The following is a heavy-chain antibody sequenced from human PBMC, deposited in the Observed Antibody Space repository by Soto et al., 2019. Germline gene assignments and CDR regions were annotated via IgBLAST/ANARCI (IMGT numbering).Heavy chain of an antibody. Sequence: EAQLLESGGGLLQPGGSLRLSCAASGFTFSSYAMSWVRLAPGKGLEWVSGITGSGAITYYTDSVKGRFTISRDNSKNTLYLQMHSLRAEDTAAYYCARDVWETTSMYYGLDVWGLGTTVTVSS. CDR3: ARDVWETTSMYYGLDV. CDR1: GFTFSSYA. D-gene: IGHD1-26*01. J-gene: IGHJ6*02. V-gene: IGHV3-23*01. CDR2: ITGSGAIT.